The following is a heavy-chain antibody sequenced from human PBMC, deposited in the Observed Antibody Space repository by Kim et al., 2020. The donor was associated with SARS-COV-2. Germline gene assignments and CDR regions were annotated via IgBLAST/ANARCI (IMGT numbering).Heavy chain of an antibody. V-gene: IGHV4-31*03. D-gene: IGHD3-22*01. Sequence: SETLSLTCTVSGGSISSGGYYWSWIRQHPGKGLEWIGYIYYSGSTYYNPSLKSRVTISVDTSKNQFSLKLSSVTAADTAVYYCARGQGLITMIVGGVGAFDYWGQGTLFIVSS. CDR1: GGSISSGGYY. CDR3: ARGQGLITMIVGGVGAFDY. CDR2: IYYSGST. J-gene: IGHJ4*02.